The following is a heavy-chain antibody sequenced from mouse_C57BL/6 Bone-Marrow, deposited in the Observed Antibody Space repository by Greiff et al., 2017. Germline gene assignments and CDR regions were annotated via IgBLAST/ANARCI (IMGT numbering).Heavy chain of an antibody. D-gene: IGHD2-3*01. CDR2: IYPGDGDT. CDR1: GYAFSSSW. V-gene: IGHV1-82*01. CDR3: ARSGDGYYFYYFDY. J-gene: IGHJ2*01. Sequence: VQLQQSGPELVKPGASVKISCKASGYAFSSSWMNWVKQRPGTGLEWIGRIYPGDGDTNYNGKFKGKATLTADKSSSTAYMQLSSLTSEDSAVYFCARSGDGYYFYYFDYWGQGTTLTVSS.